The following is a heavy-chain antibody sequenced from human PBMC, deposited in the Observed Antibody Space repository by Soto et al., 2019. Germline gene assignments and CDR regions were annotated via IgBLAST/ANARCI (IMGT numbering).Heavy chain of an antibody. CDR2: IKQDGSEK. CDR3: ARHRRVYSRSWYSLFDY. CDR1: GFTFSSYW. J-gene: IGHJ4*02. Sequence: GGSLRLSCAASGFTFSSYWMSWVRQAPGKGLEWVANIKQDGSEKYYVDSVKGRFTISRDNAKNSLYLQMNSLRAEDTAVYYCARHRRVYSRSWYSLFDYWGPGTLVTVSS. D-gene: IGHD6-13*01. V-gene: IGHV3-7*01.